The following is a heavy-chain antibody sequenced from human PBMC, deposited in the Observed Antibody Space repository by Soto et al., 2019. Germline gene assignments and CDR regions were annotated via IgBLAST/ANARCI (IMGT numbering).Heavy chain of an antibody. J-gene: IGHJ6*03. D-gene: IGHD6-6*01. CDR3: ARHEGSSSTRGYYYYMDV. V-gene: IGHV4-39*01. CDR2: IYYSGST. Sequence: QLQLQESGPGLVKPSETLSLTCTVSGGSISSSSYYWGWIRQPPGKGLEWIGSIYYSGSTYYNPSLKSRVTISVDTSKNQVSLKLSSVTAADTAVYYCARHEGSSSTRGYYYYMDVWGKGTTVTVSS. CDR1: GGSISSSSYY.